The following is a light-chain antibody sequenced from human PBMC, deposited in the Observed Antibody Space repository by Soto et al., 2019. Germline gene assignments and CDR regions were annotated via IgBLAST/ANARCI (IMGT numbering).Light chain of an antibody. CDR3: QQYGSSPLT. J-gene: IGKJ1*01. CDR2: GAS. Sequence: EIVLTQSPGTLSLSPGERVTLSCRASQRVTNSYLAWYQQKPGQAPRLLIYGASSRATGIPDRFSGGGSGTDFTLTISTLEPEDFAVYNCQQYGSSPLTF. V-gene: IGKV3-20*01. CDR1: QRVTNSY.